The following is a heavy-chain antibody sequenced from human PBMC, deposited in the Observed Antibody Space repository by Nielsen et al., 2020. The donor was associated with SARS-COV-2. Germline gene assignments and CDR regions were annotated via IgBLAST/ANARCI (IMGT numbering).Heavy chain of an antibody. Sequence: ASVKVSCKASGYTFTGYYMHWVRQAPGQGLEWMGRLNPNSGGTNYAQNFQGRVTMTTDTSTSTAYMELRSLRSDDTAVYYCARDRSSGSYHVFDYWGQGTLVTVSS. J-gene: IGHJ4*02. CDR1: GYTFTGYY. CDR2: LNPNSGGT. CDR3: ARDRSSGSYHVFDY. D-gene: IGHD1-26*01. V-gene: IGHV1-2*06.